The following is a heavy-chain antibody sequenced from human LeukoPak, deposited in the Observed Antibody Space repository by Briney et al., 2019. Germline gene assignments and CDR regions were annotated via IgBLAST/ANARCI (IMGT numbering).Heavy chain of an antibody. CDR2: ISSSSSYI. D-gene: IGHD6-19*01. J-gene: IGHJ4*02. Sequence: GGSLRLSCAASGFTFSSYSMNWVRQAPGKGLEWVSSISSSSSYIYYADSVKGRFTISRDNARNSLYLQMSSLRAEDTAVYYCARDLIAVAGISNDWGQGTLVTVSS. V-gene: IGHV3-21*01. CDR1: GFTFSSYS. CDR3: ARDLIAVAGISND.